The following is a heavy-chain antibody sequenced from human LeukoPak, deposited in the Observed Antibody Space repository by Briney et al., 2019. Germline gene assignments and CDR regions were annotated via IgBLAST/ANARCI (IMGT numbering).Heavy chain of an antibody. CDR2: IIPIFGTA. V-gene: IGHV1-69*13. J-gene: IGHJ6*03. Sequence: SVKVSCKASGGTLSSYAISWVRQAPGQGLEWMGGIIPIFGTANYAQKFQGRVTITADESTSTAYMELSSLRSEDMAVYYCARAEMATIPGYYYYMDVWGKGTTVTISS. CDR3: ARAEMATIPGYYYYMDV. CDR1: GGTLSSYA. D-gene: IGHD5-24*01.